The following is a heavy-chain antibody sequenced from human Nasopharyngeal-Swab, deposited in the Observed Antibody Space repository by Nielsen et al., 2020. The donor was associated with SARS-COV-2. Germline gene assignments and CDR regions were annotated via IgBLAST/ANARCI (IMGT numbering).Heavy chain of an antibody. D-gene: IGHD6-19*01. J-gene: IGHJ6*02. CDR3: ARNLAVADYSYYYGMDV. CDR1: GGTFSSYA. CDR2: IIPIFGTA. Sequence: SVKVSCKASGGTFSSYAISWVRQAPGQGLEWMGGIIPIFGTANYAQKFQGRVTITADESTSTAYMELSSLRSEDTAVYYCARNLAVADYSYYYGMDVWGQGTTVTVSS. V-gene: IGHV1-69*13.